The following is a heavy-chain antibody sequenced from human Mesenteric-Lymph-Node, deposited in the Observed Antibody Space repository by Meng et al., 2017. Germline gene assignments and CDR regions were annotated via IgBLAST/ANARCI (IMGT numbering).Heavy chain of an antibody. D-gene: IGHD3-10*01. CDR3: ARDLLGVIMVRGVVVSYYYGMDV. Sequence: GESLKISCAASGFTFSSYSMNWVRQAPGKGLEWVSSISSSSSYIYYADSVKGRFTISRDNAKNSLYLQLNSLRAEDTAIYYCARDLLGVIMVRGVVVSYYYGMDVWGQGTTVTVSS. CDR2: ISSSSSYI. CDR1: GFTFSSYS. V-gene: IGHV3-21*01. J-gene: IGHJ6*02.